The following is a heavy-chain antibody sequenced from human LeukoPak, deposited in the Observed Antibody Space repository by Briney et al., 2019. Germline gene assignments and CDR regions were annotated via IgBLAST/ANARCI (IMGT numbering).Heavy chain of an antibody. D-gene: IGHD1-26*01. CDR1: GGSISSDY. J-gene: IGHJ3*02. CDR2: IYYSGST. V-gene: IGHV4-59*08. CDR3: ARHTLVGARNAFDI. Sequence: SETLSLTCTVSGGSISSDYWSWIRQPPGKGLEWIGYIYYSGSTNYNPSLKSRVTTSVDSSKNQFSLKLSSVTAADTAVYYCARHTLVGARNAFDIWGQGTMVTVSS.